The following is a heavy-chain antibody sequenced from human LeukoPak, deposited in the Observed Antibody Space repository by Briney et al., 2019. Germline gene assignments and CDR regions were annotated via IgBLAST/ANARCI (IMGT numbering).Heavy chain of an antibody. Sequence: GGSLRLSCEGSGFSLSAYNMNWVRQAPGKGLESVSYISSSSATIFYADSVKGRFTISRDNAKNSLYLQMNNLRVEDTAVYYCAAGRGWLIDYWGQGTLVTASS. CDR2: ISSSSATI. D-gene: IGHD3-22*01. V-gene: IGHV3-48*04. CDR3: AAGRGWLIDY. CDR1: GFSLSAYN. J-gene: IGHJ4*02.